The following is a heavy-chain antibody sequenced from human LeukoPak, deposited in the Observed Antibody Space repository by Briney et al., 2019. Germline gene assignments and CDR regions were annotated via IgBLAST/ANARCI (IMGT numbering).Heavy chain of an antibody. CDR1: GFTFNTYW. J-gene: IGHJ4*01. D-gene: IGHD3-16*01. V-gene: IGHV3-74*01. CDR2: IRSDGSST. CDR3: AGVLGVQDLAYFDY. Sequence: GGSLRLSCAASGFTFNTYWMHWVRQAPGKGLVWVSRIRSDGSSTSYADSVRGRFTISRDNAKNTLYLQMNSLRAEDTAVYYCAGVLGVQDLAYFDYWGHGTLVTVSS.